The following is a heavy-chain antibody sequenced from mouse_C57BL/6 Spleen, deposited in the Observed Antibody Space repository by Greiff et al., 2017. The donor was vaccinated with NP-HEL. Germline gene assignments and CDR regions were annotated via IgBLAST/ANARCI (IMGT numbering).Heavy chain of an antibody. V-gene: IGHV5-9-1*02. CDR2: ISSGGDYI. J-gene: IGHJ3*01. D-gene: IGHD1-1*01. Sequence: EVHLVESGEGLVKPGGSLKLSCAASGFTFSSYAMSWVRQTPEKRLEWVAYISSGGDYIYYADTVKGRFTISRDNARNTLYLQMSSLKSEDTAMYYCTRARDYGSSQAWFAYWGQGTLVTVSA. CDR1: GFTFSSYA. CDR3: TRARDYGSSQAWFAY.